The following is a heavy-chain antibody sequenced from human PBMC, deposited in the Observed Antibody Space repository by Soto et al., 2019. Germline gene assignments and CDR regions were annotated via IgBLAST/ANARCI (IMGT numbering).Heavy chain of an antibody. Sequence: SETLSLTCTVSGDSISTYYWSWIRQPPGKGLEWIGYMYNTGSTVYNPSFKSRVTISVDTSKNQFSLKLNSVTAADTAVYYCARDLWGYCGTDCYPLDVWGQGTTVTVSS. D-gene: IGHD2-21*02. V-gene: IGHV4-59*01. CDR3: ARDLWGYCGTDCYPLDV. J-gene: IGHJ6*02. CDR2: MYNTGST. CDR1: GDSISTYY.